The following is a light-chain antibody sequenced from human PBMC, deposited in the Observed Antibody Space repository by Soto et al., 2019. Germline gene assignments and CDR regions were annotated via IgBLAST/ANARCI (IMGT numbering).Light chain of an antibody. Sequence: AIQLTQSPSSLSASVGDRVTITCRASQGISSALAWYQQKPGKSPNLLIYDVSSLESGVPSRFSGIGSGTDFTLTISSLQPEDFATYYCQQFNTYPALTFGGGTKVEIK. CDR3: QQFNTYPALT. V-gene: IGKV1-13*02. J-gene: IGKJ4*01. CDR2: DVS. CDR1: QGISSA.